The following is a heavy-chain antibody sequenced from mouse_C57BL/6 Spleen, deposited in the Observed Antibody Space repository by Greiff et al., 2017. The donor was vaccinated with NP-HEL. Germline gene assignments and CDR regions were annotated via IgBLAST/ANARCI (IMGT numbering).Heavy chain of an antibody. J-gene: IGHJ4*01. CDR3: ARKDSSGYDAMDY. CDR2: IDPSDSYT. Sequence: VQLQQPGAELVRPGTSVKLSCKASGYTFTSYWMHWVKQRPGQGLEWIGVIDPSDSYTNYNQKFKGKATLTVDTSSSTAYMQLSSLTSEDSAVYYCARKDSSGYDAMDYWGQGTSVTVSS. D-gene: IGHD3-2*02. V-gene: IGHV1-59*01. CDR1: GYTFTSYW.